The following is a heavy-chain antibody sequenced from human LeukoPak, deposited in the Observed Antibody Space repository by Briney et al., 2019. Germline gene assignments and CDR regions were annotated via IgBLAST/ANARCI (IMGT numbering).Heavy chain of an antibody. CDR2: TSASATNT. CDR3: AKAGWQVSSSYHTYYFDS. J-gene: IGHJ4*02. Sequence: LTGGSLRLACAASGFTFSSYAMGWVRQAPGKGLERVSATSASATNTYYADSVKGRFTISRDSSKNTLYLQLNSLRAEDTAVYYCAKAGWQVSSSYHTYYFDSWGQGTLVTVS. CDR1: GFTFSSYA. V-gene: IGHV3-23*01. D-gene: IGHD5/OR15-5a*01.